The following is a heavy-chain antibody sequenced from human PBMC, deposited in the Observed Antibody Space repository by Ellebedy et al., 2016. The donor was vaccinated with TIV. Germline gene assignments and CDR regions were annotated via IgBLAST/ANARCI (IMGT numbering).Heavy chain of an antibody. CDR3: ARSRDGYGH. CDR1: GFTFSSDW. Sequence: GESLEISXAASGFTFSSDWMDWVRQAPGKGLVWVSRISGDGSDTNYADSVKGRFTISRDNAKNTLYLQMNSLRVEDTAVYYCARSRDGYGHWGQGALVTVSS. J-gene: IGHJ4*02. V-gene: IGHV3-74*01. D-gene: IGHD5-24*01. CDR2: ISGDGSDT.